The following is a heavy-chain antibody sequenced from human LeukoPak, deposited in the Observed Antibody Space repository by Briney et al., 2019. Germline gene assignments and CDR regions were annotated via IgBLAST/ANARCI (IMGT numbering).Heavy chain of an antibody. CDR2: IIPILGIA. J-gene: IGHJ6*02. D-gene: IGHD2-2*03. V-gene: IGHV1-69*04. CDR3: AREASAQRGYCSSTSRPGGYYYGMDV. CDR1: GGTFSSYT. Sequence: ASVKVSCKASGGTFSSYTISWVRQAPGQGLEWMGRIIPILGIANYAQKFQGRVTITADKSTSTAYMELSSLRSEDTAVYYCAREASAQRGYCSSTSRPGGYYYGMDVWGQGTTVTVSS.